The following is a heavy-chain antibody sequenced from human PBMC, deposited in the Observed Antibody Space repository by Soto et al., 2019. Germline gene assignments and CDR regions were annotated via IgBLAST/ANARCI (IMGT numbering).Heavy chain of an antibody. J-gene: IGHJ6*02. CDR1: GYTFTSYG. CDR3: ARDSGGMTDYYYYGMDV. D-gene: IGHD2-15*01. V-gene: IGHV1-18*01. CDR2: ISAYNGNT. Sequence: QVQLVQSGAEVKKPGASVKVSCKASGYTFTSYGISWVRQAPGQGLEWMGWISAYNGNTNYAQKLQGRVTMTTDTSXSXXYMELRSLRSDDTAVYYCARDSGGMTDYYYYGMDVWGQGTTVTVSS.